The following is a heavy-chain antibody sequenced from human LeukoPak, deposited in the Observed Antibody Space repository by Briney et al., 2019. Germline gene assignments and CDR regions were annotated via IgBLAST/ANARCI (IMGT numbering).Heavy chain of an antibody. CDR3: ARVHGGYPFDY. CDR2: ISSSGSTI. Sequence: GGSLRLSCAASGFTFSSYEMNWVRQAPGKGLEWVSYISSSGSTIYYADSVKGRFTISRDNAKNSLYLQMNSLRAEDTAVYYCARVHGGYPFDYWGQGTLVTVSS. D-gene: IGHD2-15*01. V-gene: IGHV3-48*03. J-gene: IGHJ4*02. CDR1: GFTFSSYE.